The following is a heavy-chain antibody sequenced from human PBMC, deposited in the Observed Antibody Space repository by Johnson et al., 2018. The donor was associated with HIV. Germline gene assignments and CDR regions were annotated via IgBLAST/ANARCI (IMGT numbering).Heavy chain of an antibody. CDR1: GFTFSSYW. CDR3: ARGPTYNYDSSGYWSDAFDI. CDR2: IKQDGSEK. D-gene: IGHD3-22*01. J-gene: IGHJ3*02. Sequence: VQLVESGGGLVQPGGSLRLSCAASGFTFSSYWMSWVRQAPGKGLEWVANIKQDGSEKYYVDSVKGRFTISRDNAKNSLYLQMNSLRAEDTAVYYCARGPTYNYDSSGYWSDAFDIWGQGTMVTVSS. V-gene: IGHV3-7*05.